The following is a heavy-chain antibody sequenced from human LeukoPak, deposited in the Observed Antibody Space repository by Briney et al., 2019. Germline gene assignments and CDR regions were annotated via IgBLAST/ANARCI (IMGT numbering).Heavy chain of an antibody. CDR1: GFTFSSYW. Sequence: GGSLRLSCAASGFTFSSYWMSWVRQAPGKGLEWVANIKEDGSEKYYVDSVKGRFSISRDTAKNSLHLQVNSLRAEDTAVYYCARSGYSARGWFDPWGQGTLVTVSS. V-gene: IGHV3-7*01. CDR2: IKEDGSEK. D-gene: IGHD6-13*01. CDR3: ARSGYSARGWFDP. J-gene: IGHJ5*02.